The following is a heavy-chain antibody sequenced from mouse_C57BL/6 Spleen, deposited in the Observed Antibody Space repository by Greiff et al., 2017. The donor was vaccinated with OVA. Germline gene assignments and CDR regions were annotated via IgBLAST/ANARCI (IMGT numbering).Heavy chain of an antibody. CDR1: GFNIKDDY. CDR3: TPFYSNYWFAY. V-gene: IGHV14-4*01. D-gene: IGHD2-5*01. CDR2: IDPENGDT. J-gene: IGHJ3*01. Sequence: VHVKQSGAELVRPGASVKLSCTASGFNIKDDYMHWVKQRPEQGLEWIGWIDPENGDTEYASKFQGKATITADTSSNTAYLQLSSLTSEDTAVYYCTPFYSNYWFAYWGQGTLVTVSA.